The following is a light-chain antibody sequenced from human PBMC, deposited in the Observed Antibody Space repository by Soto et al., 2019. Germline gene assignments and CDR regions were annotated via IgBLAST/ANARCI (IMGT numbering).Light chain of an antibody. CDR2: DAS. CDR3: QQRSNWPYT. J-gene: IGKJ2*01. CDR1: QSVGSY. V-gene: IGKV3-11*01. Sequence: EIVLTQSPASLSLSPGERATLSCRASQSVGSYLGWYQQKPGQAPRLLIYDASNRATGIPARFSGSGSGTDFTLTISSLEPEDFAVYYCQQRSNWPYTFGQGTNLEIK.